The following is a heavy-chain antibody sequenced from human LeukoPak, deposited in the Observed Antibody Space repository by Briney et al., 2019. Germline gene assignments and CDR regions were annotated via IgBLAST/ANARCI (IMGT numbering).Heavy chain of an antibody. J-gene: IGHJ5*02. V-gene: IGHV3-21*01. CDR1: GFTFSNYW. D-gene: IGHD2-2*01. Sequence: GGSLRLSCAASGFTFSNYWMHWVRQAPGKGLVWVSSISSSSSYIYNADSVKGRFTISRDNAKNSLYLQMNSLRAEDTAVYYCARDAHIVVVPAAPGGFDPWGQGTLVTVSS. CDR2: ISSSSSYI. CDR3: ARDAHIVVVPAAPGGFDP.